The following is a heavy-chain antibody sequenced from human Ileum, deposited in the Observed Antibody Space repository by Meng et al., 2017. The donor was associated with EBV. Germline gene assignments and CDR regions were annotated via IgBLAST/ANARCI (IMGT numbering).Heavy chain of an antibody. J-gene: IGHJ2*01. CDR1: GGSISSGNHY. CDR3: ASLYGDSSVWYLDL. CDR2: IYYSGST. V-gene: IGHV4-31*03. Sequence: QLQLQESGPGLGKPSQTPSRTRTSSGGSISSGNHYWSWIRQHPGKGLEYIGYIYYSGSTYYNPSLKSRVIISVDTSKNQFSLRLNSVTAADTAVYYCASLYGDSSVWYLDLWGRGTLVSVSS. D-gene: IGHD4-17*01.